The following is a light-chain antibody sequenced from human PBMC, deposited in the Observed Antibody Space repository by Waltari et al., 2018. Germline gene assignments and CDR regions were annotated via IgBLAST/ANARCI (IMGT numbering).Light chain of an antibody. J-gene: IGLJ2*01. Sequence: QSALTQPPSASGSPGQSVTISCTGTSSDVGGDKDVSWYQQHPGKAPKLMIYEVTKRPSGVPDRFSGSKSGNTASLTVSGLQAEDEADYYCSSYAGINNLVFGGGTKLTVL. CDR3: SSYAGINNLV. V-gene: IGLV2-8*01. CDR2: EVT. CDR1: SSDVGGDKD.